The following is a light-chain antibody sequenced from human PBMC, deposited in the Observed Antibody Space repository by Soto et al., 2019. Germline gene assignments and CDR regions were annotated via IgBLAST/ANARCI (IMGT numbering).Light chain of an antibody. CDR2: GVS. V-gene: IGLV2-11*01. J-gene: IGLJ3*02. Sequence: QSALTQPPSASGSPGQSVTIPCTGTYSDIGAYNYVSWYQQYPGKAPKLMISGVSERPSGVPDRFSGSKSGNTASLTISGLQAEDEADYYCCSYVDTDTWVFGGGTKLTVL. CDR3: CSYVDTDTWV. CDR1: YSDIGAYNY.